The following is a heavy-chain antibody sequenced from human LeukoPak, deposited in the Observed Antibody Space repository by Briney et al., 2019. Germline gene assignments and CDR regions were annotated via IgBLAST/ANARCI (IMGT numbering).Heavy chain of an antibody. J-gene: IGHJ6*02. Sequence: SETLSLTCAVSAGSISSSNWWSWVRQSPVKGLEWIGEIYLYGTTNYNPSLKSRVTMSVDRSKNQFSLKLSSVTAADTAVYYCARQKWEQQGRDYYFYGLDVWGPGTTVIVSS. CDR3: ARQKWEQQGRDYYFYGLDV. CDR2: IYLYGTT. D-gene: IGHD1-26*01. CDR1: AGSISSSNW. V-gene: IGHV4-4*02.